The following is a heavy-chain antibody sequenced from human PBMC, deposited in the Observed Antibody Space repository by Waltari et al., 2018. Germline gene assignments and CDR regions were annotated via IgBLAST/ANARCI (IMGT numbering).Heavy chain of an antibody. V-gene: IGHV1-69*08. Sequence: QVQLVQSGAEVKKPGSSVKVSCKASGGTFSSYAISWVRQAPGQGLEWMGRTSPIFGTANYAQKFQGRVTITADKSTSTAYMELSSLRSEDTAVYYCARPAVTTSADAFDIWGQGTMVTVSS. CDR2: TSPIFGTA. D-gene: IGHD4-17*01. CDR3: ARPAVTTSADAFDI. CDR1: GGTFSSYA. J-gene: IGHJ3*02.